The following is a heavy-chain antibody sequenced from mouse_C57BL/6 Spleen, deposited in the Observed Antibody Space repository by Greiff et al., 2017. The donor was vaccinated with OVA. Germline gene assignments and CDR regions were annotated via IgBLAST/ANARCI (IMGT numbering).Heavy chain of an antibody. J-gene: IGHJ1*03. CDR2: ISDGGSYT. CDR3: ARGEDYYGRGYCDV. CDR1: GFTFSSYA. V-gene: IGHV5-4*03. Sequence: EVKLMESGGGLVKPGGSLKLSCAASGFTFSSYAMSWVRQTPEKRLEWVATISDGGSYTYYQDNVKGRFTISRDNAKNNLYLQMSHLKSEDTAMYYCARGEDYYGRGYCDVWGTGTTVTVSS. D-gene: IGHD1-1*01.